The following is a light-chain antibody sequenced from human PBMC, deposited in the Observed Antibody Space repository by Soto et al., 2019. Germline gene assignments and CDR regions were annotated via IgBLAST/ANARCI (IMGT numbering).Light chain of an antibody. Sequence: EIQMTQYPSSLSASVGDSATITCKASQDISKYLNWYQQKPGKAPKLLIYDASNLETGVTSRFSGTGSGTDFTLTINSLQPEDFATYYCQQTYSTPQTFGQGTKVDIK. J-gene: IGKJ1*01. CDR1: QDISKY. CDR2: DAS. V-gene: IGKV1-39*01. CDR3: QQTYSTPQT.